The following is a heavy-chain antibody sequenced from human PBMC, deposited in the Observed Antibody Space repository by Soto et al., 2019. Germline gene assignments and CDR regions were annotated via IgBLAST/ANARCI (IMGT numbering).Heavy chain of an antibody. D-gene: IGHD3-22*01. V-gene: IGHV3-21*01. CDR1: GFTFSSYS. J-gene: IGHJ4*02. Sequence: EVQLVESGGGLVKPGGSLRLSCAASGFTFSSYSMNWVRQAPGKGLEWVSSISSSSSYIYYADSVKGRFTISRDNAKNSLYLQMNSLRAEDTAVYYCARVADYYDSSGENFAFDYWGQGTLVTVSS. CDR2: ISSSSSYI. CDR3: ARVADYYDSSGENFAFDY.